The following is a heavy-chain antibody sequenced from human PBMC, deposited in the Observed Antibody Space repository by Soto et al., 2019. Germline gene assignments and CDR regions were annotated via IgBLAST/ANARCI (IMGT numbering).Heavy chain of an antibody. CDR2: IDPSDSYT. Sequence: GESLKISCKGSGYSFTSYWISWVRQMPGKGLEWMGRIDPSDSYTNYSPSFQGHVTISADKSISTAYLQWSSLKASDTAMYYCAGTDIAARPDAWASHGMDVWGQGTTVTVSS. V-gene: IGHV5-10-1*01. CDR3: AGTDIAARPDAWASHGMDV. D-gene: IGHD6-6*01. J-gene: IGHJ6*02. CDR1: GYSFTSYW.